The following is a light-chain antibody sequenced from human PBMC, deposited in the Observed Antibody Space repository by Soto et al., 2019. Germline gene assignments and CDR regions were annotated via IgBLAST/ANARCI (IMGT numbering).Light chain of an antibody. V-gene: IGKV3-15*01. Sequence: EIVLTQSPATLSLSPGERATLSCRASQSVSSYLAWYQQKPGQAPRLLIYDASTRATGIAARFSGSGSGTEFTLTISGLQSEDFAVYFCQQYKNWPPISFGQGTRLEIK. CDR3: QQYKNWPPIS. CDR1: QSVSSY. CDR2: DAS. J-gene: IGKJ5*01.